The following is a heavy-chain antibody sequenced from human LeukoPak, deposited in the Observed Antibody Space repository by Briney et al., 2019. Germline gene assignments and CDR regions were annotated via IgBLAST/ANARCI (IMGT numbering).Heavy chain of an antibody. CDR3: AREVGDGFDL. J-gene: IGHJ2*01. V-gene: IGHV3-48*04. D-gene: IGHD4-17*01. CDR2: ITSSSSTI. CDR1: GFTFSTYS. Sequence: PGGSLRLSCAASGFTFSTYSMNWVRQAPGKGLEWISYITSSSSTIYYADSVKGRFTISRDNAKNSLYLQMNSLRAEDTAVYYCAREVGDGFDLWGRGTLVTVSS.